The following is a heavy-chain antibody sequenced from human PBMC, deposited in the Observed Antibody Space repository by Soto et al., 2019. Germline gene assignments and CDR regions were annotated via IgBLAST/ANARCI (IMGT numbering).Heavy chain of an antibody. CDR3: ARGCSSTSCYSYYYYYGMDV. Sequence: SQTLSLTCAISGDSVSGNSAAWNWIRQSPSRGLEWLGRTYYRSKWYNDYAVSVKSRITINPDTSKNQFSLQLNSVTPEDTAVYYCARGCSSTSCYSYYYYYGMDVWGQGTTVTVS. V-gene: IGHV6-1*01. D-gene: IGHD2-2*02. CDR2: TYYRSKWYN. J-gene: IGHJ6*02. CDR1: GDSVSGNSAA.